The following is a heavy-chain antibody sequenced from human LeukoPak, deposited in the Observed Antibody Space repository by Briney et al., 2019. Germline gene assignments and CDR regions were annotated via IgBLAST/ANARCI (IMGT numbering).Heavy chain of an antibody. J-gene: IGHJ4*02. Sequence: GGSLRLSCAVSGITVSNYGMSWVRQAPGKGLEWVAGISGSGGGTNYADSVKGRFTISRDNFKNTLYLQMNSLRAEDTAVYFCAKRGVVIRVILVGFHKEAYYFDSWGQGALVTVP. CDR1: GITVSNYG. CDR2: ISGSGGGT. D-gene: IGHD3-10*01. V-gene: IGHV3-23*01. CDR3: AKRGVVIRVILVGFHKEAYYFDS.